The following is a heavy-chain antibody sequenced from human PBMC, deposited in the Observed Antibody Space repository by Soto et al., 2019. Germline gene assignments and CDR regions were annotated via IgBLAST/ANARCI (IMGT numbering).Heavy chain of an antibody. Sequence: PGGSLRLSCRASGFTFGDYAMSWVRQAPGKGLEWVGFIRSKAYGGTTEYAASVKGRFTISRDDSKSIAYLQMNSLKTEDTAVYYCTRGYSYGPYDAFDIWGQGTMVPV. J-gene: IGHJ3*02. CDR1: GFTFGDYA. CDR3: TRGYSYGPYDAFDI. V-gene: IGHV3-49*04. CDR2: IRSKAYGGTT. D-gene: IGHD5-18*01.